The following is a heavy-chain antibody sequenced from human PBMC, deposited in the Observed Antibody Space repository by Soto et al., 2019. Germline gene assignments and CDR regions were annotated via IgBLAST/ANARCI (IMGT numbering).Heavy chain of an antibody. V-gene: IGHV4-34*01. J-gene: IGHJ4*02. CDR1: GDSISSYY. D-gene: IGHD6-19*01. CDR2: INHRGNT. CDR3: ARAAPRDSSGLYFDF. Sequence: SETLSLTCAVSGDSISSYYLNWIRQPPGKGLEWIGDINHRGNTNYNSSLKSRVTISIDTSKSQFSLRLTSLIDTDTAVYYCARAAPRDSSGLYFDFWGQGSLVTVSS.